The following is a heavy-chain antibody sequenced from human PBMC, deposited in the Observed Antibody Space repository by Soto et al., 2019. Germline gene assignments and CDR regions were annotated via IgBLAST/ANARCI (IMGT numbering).Heavy chain of an antibody. J-gene: IGHJ3*02. Sequence: WGSLRLSCAAPGFTFTNAWVTRVRQGPGEGLEWVGRIKSKSDGGTIDYAAPVKGRFTISRDDSKNTLYLQMNSLKTEDTAVYYCTTGPNLRPLAAFDIWGQGTVVPVS. CDR3: TTGPNLRPLAAFDI. CDR2: IKSKSDGGTI. CDR1: GFTFTNAW. V-gene: IGHV3-15*01.